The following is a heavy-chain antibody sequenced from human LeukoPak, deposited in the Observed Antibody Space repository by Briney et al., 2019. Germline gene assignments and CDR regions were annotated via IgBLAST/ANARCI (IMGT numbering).Heavy chain of an antibody. J-gene: IGHJ6*02. CDR1: GGSISSYY. Sequence: SETLSLTCTVSGGSISSYYWSWIRQPAGKGLEWIGRIYTSGSTNYNPSLKSRVTVSVDTSKNQFSLKLSSVTAADTAVYYCARDRDYCSGGSCYSPFLVEYYYYGMDVWGQGTTVTVSS. D-gene: IGHD2-15*01. CDR2: IYTSGST. V-gene: IGHV4-4*07. CDR3: ARDRDYCSGGSCYSPFLVEYYYYGMDV.